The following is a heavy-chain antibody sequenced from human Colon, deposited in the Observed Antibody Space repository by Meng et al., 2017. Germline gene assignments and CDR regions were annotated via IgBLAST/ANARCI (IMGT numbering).Heavy chain of an antibody. CDR1: GYSFTSYW. D-gene: IGHD6-13*01. CDR2: IYPGDSDT. Sequence: GESLKISCKGSGYSFTSYWIGWVRQMPGKGLEWMGIIYPGDSDTRYSPSFQGPVTISADKSISTAYLQWSSLKASDTAMYYCARRRGGYSSSWYYFDYWGQGTLVTVSS. J-gene: IGHJ4*02. V-gene: IGHV5-51*01. CDR3: ARRRGGYSSSWYYFDY.